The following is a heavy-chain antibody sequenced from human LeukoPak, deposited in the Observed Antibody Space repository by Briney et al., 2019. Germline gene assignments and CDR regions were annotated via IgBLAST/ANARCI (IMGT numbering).Heavy chain of an antibody. CDR2: INHSGST. Sequence: SETLSLTCAVYGGSFSGYYWSWIRQPPGKGLEWIGEINHSGSTNYNPSLKSRVTISVDTSKNQFSPKLSSVTAADTAVYYCARAPPTYYYGSGSYSRFDYWGQGTLVTVSS. CDR3: ARAPPTYYYGSGSYSRFDY. D-gene: IGHD3-10*01. V-gene: IGHV4-34*01. CDR1: GGSFSGYY. J-gene: IGHJ4*02.